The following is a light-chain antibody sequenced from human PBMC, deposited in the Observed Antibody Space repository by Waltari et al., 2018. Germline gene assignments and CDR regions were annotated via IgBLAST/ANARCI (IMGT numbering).Light chain of an antibody. J-gene: IGLJ2*01. CDR2: EFS. CDR1: SSDVGGYNY. Sequence: QSALTQPPSASGSPGQSVTISCTGTSSDVGGYNYVTWYQPHPGKAPNTRLNEFSKRPPGVPDRFCGSKSGNTASLTVSGLQAEDEADYYCSSYAGSNNLVFGGGTKLTVL. CDR3: SSYAGSNNLV. V-gene: IGLV2-8*01.